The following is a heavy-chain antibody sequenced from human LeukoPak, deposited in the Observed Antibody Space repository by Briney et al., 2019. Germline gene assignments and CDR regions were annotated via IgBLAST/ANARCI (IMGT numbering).Heavy chain of an antibody. V-gene: IGHV4-38-2*02. J-gene: IGHJ5*02. D-gene: IGHD2-15*01. CDR2: IYHSGST. CDR1: GYSLSSGFF. Sequence: SETLSLTCTVSGYSLSSGFFCDWIRQPPGKGLEWIGSIYHSGSTYYNPSLKSRVTISVDTSKNQFSLKLSSVTAADTAVYYCARDYLRCSGGSCYGWFDPWGQGTLVTVSS. CDR3: ARDYLRCSGGSCYGWFDP.